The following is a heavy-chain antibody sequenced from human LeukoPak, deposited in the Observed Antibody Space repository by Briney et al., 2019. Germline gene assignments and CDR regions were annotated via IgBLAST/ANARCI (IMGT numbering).Heavy chain of an antibody. CDR1: GGSISSYY. D-gene: IGHD4-17*01. J-gene: IGHJ2*01. CDR2: TYCSGST. CDR3: ARSDYGDYVDPNWYFDL. V-gene: IGHV4-59*08. Sequence: SETLSLTCTVSGGSISSYYWSWIRQPPGKGLECIGYTYCSGSTNYNPSLKSRVTISVHTSKNQFSLKLSSVTAADTAVYYCARSDYGDYVDPNWYFDLWGRGTLVTVSS.